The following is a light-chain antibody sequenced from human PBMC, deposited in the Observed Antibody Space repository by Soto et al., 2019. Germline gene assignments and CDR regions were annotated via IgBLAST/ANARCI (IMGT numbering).Light chain of an antibody. Sequence: EIVLPQAPGTLPLSPGERATLSCRASQSFRGSYVAWYQQKPGQAPRLLIYAASTMATGIPDRFSGSGSGTDFTLTISRLASEDFAVYHCQHYGSSLTFGQGTKLEI. CDR1: QSFRGSY. V-gene: IGKV3-20*01. J-gene: IGKJ2*01. CDR2: AAS. CDR3: QHYGSSLT.